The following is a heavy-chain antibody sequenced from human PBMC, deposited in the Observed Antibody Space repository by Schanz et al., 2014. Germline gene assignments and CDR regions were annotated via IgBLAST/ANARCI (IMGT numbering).Heavy chain of an antibody. V-gene: IGHV3-11*06. J-gene: IGHJ4*02. Sequence: QVQLVESGGGVVQPGRSLRLSCATSGFTFRDHFMSWIRQAPGKGLEWVSSISSSSSYISYADSVKGRFTISRDNSKNTVNLQMNSLRAEDTAVYYCAKEKEEVAADGSFFDYWGQGSLVTVSS. CDR3: AKEKEEVAADGSFFDY. CDR1: GFTFRDHF. CDR2: ISSSSSYI. D-gene: IGHD6-13*01.